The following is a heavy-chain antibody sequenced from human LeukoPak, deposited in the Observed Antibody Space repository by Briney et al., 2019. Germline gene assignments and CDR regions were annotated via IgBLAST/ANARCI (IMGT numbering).Heavy chain of an antibody. CDR2: IYYSGST. CDR3: AYDSSGYYHDAFDI. D-gene: IGHD3-22*01. Sequence: SETLSLTCTVSGGSISSSSYYWGWIRQPPGKGLEWIGSIYYSGSTYYNPSLKSRVTISVDTSKNQFSLKLSSVTAADTAVYYCAYDSSGYYHDAFDIWGQGTMVTVSS. V-gene: IGHV4-39*01. CDR1: GGSISSSSYY. J-gene: IGHJ3*02.